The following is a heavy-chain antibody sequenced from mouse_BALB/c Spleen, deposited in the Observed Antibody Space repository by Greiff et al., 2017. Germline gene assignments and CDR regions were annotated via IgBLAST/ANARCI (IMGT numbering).Heavy chain of an antibody. CDR1: GYSITSGYY. J-gene: IGHJ3*01. CDR2: ISYDGSN. Sequence: EVQLVESGPGLVKPSQSLSLTCSVTGYSITSGYYWNWIRQFPGNKLEWMGYISYDGSNNYNPSLKNRISITRDTSKNQFFLKLNSVTTEDTATYYCARDHYYAWFAYWGQGTLVTVSA. CDR3: ARDHYYAWFAY. V-gene: IGHV3-6*02. D-gene: IGHD1-2*01.